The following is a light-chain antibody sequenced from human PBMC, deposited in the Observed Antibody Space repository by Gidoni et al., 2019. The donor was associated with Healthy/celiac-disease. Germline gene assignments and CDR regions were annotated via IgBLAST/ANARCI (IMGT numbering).Light chain of an antibody. CDR1: QRISSW. V-gene: IGKV1-5*03. J-gene: IGKJ2*04. Sequence: DIQMTQSPSTLSASVGDRVTITCRASQRISSWLAWYQQKPGKAPKLLIYKASSLESGVPSRFSGSGSGTDFTLTISSLQPDDVATYYCQQYNSYPCSFGQGTKLEIK. CDR2: KAS. CDR3: QQYNSYPCS.